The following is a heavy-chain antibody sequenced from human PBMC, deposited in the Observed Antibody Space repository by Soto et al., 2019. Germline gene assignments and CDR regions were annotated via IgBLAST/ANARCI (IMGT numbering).Heavy chain of an antibody. J-gene: IGHJ5*02. D-gene: IGHD6-13*01. Sequence: PSQTLSLTCAISGDSVSSKSAAWNWIRQSPSRGLEWLGRTYYRSKWYNDYAVSVKSRITINPDTSKNHFSLQLNSVTPEDTAVYYCVRAAAPSTTSQINWFDPWGQGTLVTVSS. CDR3: VRAAAPSTTSQINWFDP. CDR1: GDSVSSKSAA. CDR2: TYYRSKWYN. V-gene: IGHV6-1*01.